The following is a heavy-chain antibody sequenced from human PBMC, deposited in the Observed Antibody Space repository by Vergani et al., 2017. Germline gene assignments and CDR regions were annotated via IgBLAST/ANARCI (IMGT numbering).Heavy chain of an antibody. J-gene: IGHJ3*01. CDR2: VSTGTKSQ. Sequence: QLVESGGGWVQPGGSLRLSCVVSGFDFSSFIMNWVRQAPGKGLEWVSFVSTGTKSQSYAESVKGRFTISRDSAKNSLYLQMDSLRAEDTAVYYCAREYSSTSGRAFDFWGQGTKVTVSS. CDR3: AREYSSTSGRAFDF. D-gene: IGHD2-2*01. CDR1: GFDFSSFI. V-gene: IGHV3-48*01.